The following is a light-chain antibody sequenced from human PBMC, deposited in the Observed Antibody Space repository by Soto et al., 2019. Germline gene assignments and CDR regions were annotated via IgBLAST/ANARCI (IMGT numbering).Light chain of an antibody. Sequence: QSVLTQPASVSGSPGQSITISCTGTSSDIDTYNYVSWYQQHPGKAPKLIIYEVTNRPSGVSNRFSGSKSGDTASLTISGLRAEDEADYYCSSNTSSTDYVFGTGTKVTVL. J-gene: IGLJ1*01. CDR3: SSNTSSTDYV. V-gene: IGLV2-14*01. CDR2: EVT. CDR1: SSDIDTYNY.